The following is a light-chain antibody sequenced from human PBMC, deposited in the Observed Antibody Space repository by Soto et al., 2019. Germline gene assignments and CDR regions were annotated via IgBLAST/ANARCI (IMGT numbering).Light chain of an antibody. J-gene: IGKJ1*01. CDR2: GAS. CDR1: QTINNN. V-gene: IGKV3-15*01. Sequence: VMTQAPATLSVSPGERATLSCRASQTINNNVAWYQLKDGQVPRLVIFGASTRATDIPARFSGSGSGKEFTFTISSLQSEDFAEYHCQQYNNWPQTFGQGNKVEIK. CDR3: QQYNNWPQT.